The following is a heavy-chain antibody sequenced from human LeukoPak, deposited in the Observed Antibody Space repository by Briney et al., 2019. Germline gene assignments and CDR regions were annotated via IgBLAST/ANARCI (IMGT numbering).Heavy chain of an antibody. CDR2: ISSNGGST. D-gene: IGHD3-10*01. J-gene: IGHJ4*02. CDR3: AREYYGGYVDY. CDR1: GFTFSSFS. Sequence: GGSLRLSCAASGFTFSSFSMHWVRQAPGKGLESFSAISSNGGSTYYANSVKGRFTISRDNSKNTLYLQMGSLRAEDMAVYYCAREYYGGYVDYWGQGTLVTVSS. V-gene: IGHV3-64*01.